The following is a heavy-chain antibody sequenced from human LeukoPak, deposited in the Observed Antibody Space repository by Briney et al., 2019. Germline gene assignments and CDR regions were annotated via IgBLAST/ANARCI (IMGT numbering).Heavy chain of an antibody. CDR3: ARHLSGTTMSHYFDF. CDR1: GDSISSGRNY. V-gene: IGHV4-39*01. D-gene: IGHD1-1*01. CDR2: IHSSGNT. Sequence: SETLSLTCSVSGDSISSGRNYWGWIRQSPGKGLEWIASIHSSGNTHSNPSLKSRVSISVDTSKNQVSLKLYSVTASDAAIYYCARHLSGTTMSHYFDFWGQGTLVTVSS. J-gene: IGHJ4*02.